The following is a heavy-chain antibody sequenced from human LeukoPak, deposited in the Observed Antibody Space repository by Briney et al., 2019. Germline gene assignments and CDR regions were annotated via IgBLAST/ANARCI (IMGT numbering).Heavy chain of an antibody. D-gene: IGHD6-13*01. CDR2: INHSGST. CDR3: ARSPPNIIAAAGTRFDY. Sequence: PSETLSLTCAVSGGSISSSSYYWSWIRQPPGKGLEWIGEINHSGSTNYNPSLKSRVTISVDTSKNQFSLKLSSVTAADTAVYYCARSPPNIIAAAGTRFDYWGQGTLVTVSS. CDR1: GGSISSSSYY. V-gene: IGHV4-39*07. J-gene: IGHJ4*02.